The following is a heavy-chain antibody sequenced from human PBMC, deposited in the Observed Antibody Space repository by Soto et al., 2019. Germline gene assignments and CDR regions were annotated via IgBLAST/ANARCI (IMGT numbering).Heavy chain of an antibody. CDR3: AREIQNWNYSSGMDV. J-gene: IGHJ6*02. D-gene: IGHD1-7*01. CDR2: IIPIFGTA. CDR1: GGTFSSYA. Sequence: GASVKVSCKASGGTFSSYAISWVRQAPGQGLEWMGGIIPIFGTANYAQKFQGRVTITADESTSTAYMELSSLRSEDTAVYYCAREIQNWNYSSGMDVWGQGTTVTVS. V-gene: IGHV1-69*13.